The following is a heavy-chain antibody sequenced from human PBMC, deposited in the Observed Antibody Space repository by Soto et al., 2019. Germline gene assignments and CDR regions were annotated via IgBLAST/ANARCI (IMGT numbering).Heavy chain of an antibody. Sequence: GASVKVSCKASGYTFTSYYMHWVRQAPGQGLEWMGIINPSGGSTSYAQKFQGRVTMTRDTSTSTVYMELSSLRSEDTAVYYCARDTYDFWSGYYSYYYSGMDVWGQGTTVTVYS. J-gene: IGHJ6*02. CDR3: ARDTYDFWSGYYSYYYSGMDV. CDR2: INPSGGST. CDR1: GYTFTSYY. D-gene: IGHD3-3*01. V-gene: IGHV1-46*01.